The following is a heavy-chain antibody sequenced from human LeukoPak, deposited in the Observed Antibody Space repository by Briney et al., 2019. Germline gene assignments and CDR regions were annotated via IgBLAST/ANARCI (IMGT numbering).Heavy chain of an antibody. CDR2: IKPDRTEK. Sequence: GGSLRLSCAASGFSFSSSWMSWVRQAPGKGLEWVANIKPDRTEKYYVDSVKGRFTISRDNAKKSLYLQMNSLRAEDTALYYCARDTVGATDYWGQGTLVAVSS. V-gene: IGHV3-7*01. CDR1: GFSFSSSW. CDR3: ARDTVGATDY. D-gene: IGHD1-26*01. J-gene: IGHJ4*02.